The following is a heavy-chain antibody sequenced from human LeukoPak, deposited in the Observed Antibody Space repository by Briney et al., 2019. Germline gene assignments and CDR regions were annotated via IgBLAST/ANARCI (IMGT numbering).Heavy chain of an antibody. CDR2: IYYSGST. CDR3: ARGRIGGGWFDP. CDR1: GGSISSYY. D-gene: IGHD3-16*01. J-gene: IGHJ5*02. V-gene: IGHV4-59*01. Sequence: SSETLSLTCTVSGGSISSYYWNWIRQPPGKGLEWIGYIYYSGSTNYNPSLKSRVTISLDTSKNQFSLRLSSVTAADTAMYYCARGRIGGGWFDPWGQGTLVTVSS.